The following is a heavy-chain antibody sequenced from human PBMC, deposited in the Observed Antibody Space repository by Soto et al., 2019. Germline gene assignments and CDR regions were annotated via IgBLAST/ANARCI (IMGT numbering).Heavy chain of an antibody. D-gene: IGHD6-13*01. CDR2: INPSGGST. J-gene: IGHJ5*02. Sequence: ASVKVSCKASGYTFTSYYMHWVRQAPGQGLEWMGIINPSGGSTSYAQKFQGRVTMTRDTSTSTVYMELSSLRSEDTAVYYCARDELGSSWYPRWFDLWGQGTLGTVSS. V-gene: IGHV1-46*01. CDR1: GYTFTSYY. CDR3: ARDELGSSWYPRWFDL.